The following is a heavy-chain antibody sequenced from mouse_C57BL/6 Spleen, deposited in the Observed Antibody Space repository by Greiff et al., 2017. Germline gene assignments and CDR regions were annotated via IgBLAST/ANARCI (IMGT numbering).Heavy chain of an antibody. CDR3: ARDYGSTCGYFDV. J-gene: IGHJ1*03. D-gene: IGHD1-1*01. CDR2: IFPGDGDT. V-gene: IGHV1-80*01. Sequence: VQLQESGAELVKPGASVKISCRASGYAFSSYWMTWVKQRPGKGLAWIGQIFPGDGDTNYNGKFKGKATLTTDKSSSTADMQLSSLTSEDSAVYCCARDYGSTCGYFDVWGTGTTVTVSS. CDR1: GYAFSSYW.